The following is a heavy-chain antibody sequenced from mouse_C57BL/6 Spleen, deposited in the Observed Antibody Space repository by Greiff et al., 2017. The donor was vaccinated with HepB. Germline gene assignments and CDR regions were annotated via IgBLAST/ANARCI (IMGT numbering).Heavy chain of an antibody. D-gene: IGHD3-2*02. Sequence: VMLVESGAELVRPGASVKLSCKASGYTFTDYYINWVKQRPGQGLEWIARIYPGSGNTYYNEKFKGKATLTAEKSSSTAYMQLSSLTSEDSAVYFCARESSGHFDYWGQGTTLTVSS. CDR1: GYTFTDYY. J-gene: IGHJ2*01. CDR3: ARESSGHFDY. CDR2: IYPGSGNT. V-gene: IGHV1-76*01.